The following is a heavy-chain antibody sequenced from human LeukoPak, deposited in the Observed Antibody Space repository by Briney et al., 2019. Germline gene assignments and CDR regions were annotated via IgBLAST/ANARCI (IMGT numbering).Heavy chain of an antibody. J-gene: IGHJ5*02. CDR2: INPSGGST. CDR1: EYTFTSYY. D-gene: IGHD2-8*01. Sequence: ASVKVSCKASEYTFTSYYMHWVRQAPGQGLEWMGIINPSGGSTSYAQKFQGRVTMTRDTSTSTVYMELSSLRSEDTAVYYCARSSYCTNGVCYPDWFDPWGQGTLVTVSS. V-gene: IGHV1-46*01. CDR3: ARSSYCTNGVCYPDWFDP.